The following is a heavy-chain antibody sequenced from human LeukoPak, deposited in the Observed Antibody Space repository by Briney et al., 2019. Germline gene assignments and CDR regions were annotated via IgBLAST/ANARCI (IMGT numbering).Heavy chain of an antibody. V-gene: IGHV3-53*01. D-gene: IGHD4-17*01. J-gene: IGHJ4*02. Sequence: GGSLRLSCAVSGFSVNDNYMSWASQAPGKGLQWVSVMFPDGRTYYADSVKGRFTISRDLARNTLLLQMHSLRADDTAVHYCARTNPVYGDYDYWGQGTLVTVPS. CDR3: ARTNPVYGDYDY. CDR2: MFPDGRT. CDR1: GFSVNDNY.